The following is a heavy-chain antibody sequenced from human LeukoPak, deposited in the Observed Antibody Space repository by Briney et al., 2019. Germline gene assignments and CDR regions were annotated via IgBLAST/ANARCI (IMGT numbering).Heavy chain of an antibody. V-gene: IGHV1-2*06. CDR3: ASWISFGGVIVDVWFDP. Sequence: ASVKVSCKASGYTFTGYYMHWVRQAPGQGLEWMGRINPNSGGTNYAQKFQGRVTMTRDTSISTAYMELSRLRSDDTAVYYCASWISFGGVIVDVWFDPWAQGTLVSVSS. D-gene: IGHD3-16*02. CDR1: GYTFTGYY. J-gene: IGHJ5*02. CDR2: INPNSGGT.